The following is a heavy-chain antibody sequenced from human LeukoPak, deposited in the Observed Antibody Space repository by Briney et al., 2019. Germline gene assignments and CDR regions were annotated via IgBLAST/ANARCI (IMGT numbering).Heavy chain of an antibody. CDR1: SFTFSSYG. CDR3: AKDQKYSISINLDY. D-gene: IGHD6-6*01. V-gene: IGHV3-30*02. CDR2: IRYDGSNK. J-gene: IGHJ4*02. Sequence: GGSLRLSCAASSFTFSSYGMHWVRQAPGKGLEWVAFIRYDGSNKYYADSVKGRFTISRDNSKNTLYLQMNSLRAEDTAVYYCAKDQKYSISINLDYWGQGTLVTVSS.